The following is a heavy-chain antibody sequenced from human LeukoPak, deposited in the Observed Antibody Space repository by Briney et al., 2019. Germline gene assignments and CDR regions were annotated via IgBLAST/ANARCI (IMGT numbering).Heavy chain of an antibody. CDR1: GGSISSSSYY. J-gene: IGHJ4*02. CDR3: ARHFPGVAVAGYYFDY. CDR2: IYYSGST. V-gene: IGHV4-39*01. D-gene: IGHD6-19*01. Sequence: PSETLSLTCTVSGGSISSSSYYWGWIRQPPGKGLEWIGSIYYSGSTYYNPSLKSRVTISVDTSMNQFSLKLSSVTAADTAVYYCARHFPGVAVAGYYFDYWGQGTLVTVSS.